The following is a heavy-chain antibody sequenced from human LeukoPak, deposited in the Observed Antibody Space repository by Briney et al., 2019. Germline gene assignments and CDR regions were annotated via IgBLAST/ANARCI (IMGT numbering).Heavy chain of an antibody. D-gene: IGHD3-22*01. CDR2: ISYAGSNK. CDR1: GFTFSSYG. Sequence: GRSLRLSCAASGFTFSSYGMHWVRQAPGKGLEWVAVISYAGSNKYYADSVKGRFTISRDNSKNTLYLQMNSLRAEDTAVYYCAKDPSYDSSGYVVDYWGQGTLVTVSS. V-gene: IGHV3-30*18. J-gene: IGHJ4*02. CDR3: AKDPSYDSSGYVVDY.